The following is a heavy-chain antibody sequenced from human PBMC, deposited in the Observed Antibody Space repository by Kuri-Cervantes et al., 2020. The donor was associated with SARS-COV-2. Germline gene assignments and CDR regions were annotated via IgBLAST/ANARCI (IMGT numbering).Heavy chain of an antibody. Sequence: SVKVSCKASGGTFSSYVISWVRQAPGQGLEWMGGIIPILGIAHYAQKFQGRVTITADKSTSTAYMELSSLRSEDTAVYYCAKGNTMVRGVDAFDIWGQGTMVTVSS. CDR1: GGTFSSYV. V-gene: IGHV1-69*10. CDR3: AKGNTMVRGVDAFDI. CDR2: IIPILGIA. J-gene: IGHJ3*02. D-gene: IGHD3-10*01.